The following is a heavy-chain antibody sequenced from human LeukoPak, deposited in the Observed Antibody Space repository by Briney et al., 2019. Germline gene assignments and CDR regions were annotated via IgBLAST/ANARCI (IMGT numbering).Heavy chain of an antibody. CDR2: ISGSGDSR. CDR3: AKGVTTVRIYYHGMDV. V-gene: IGHV3-23*01. Sequence: SGGSLRLSCAASGFTFSSCAMSWVRQAPGKGLEWVSLISGSGDSRYYADSVKGRFTISRDNAKNTLWLQVNSLRAEDTAVYYCAKGVTTVRIYYHGMDVWGQGTTVTVSS. CDR1: GFTFSSCA. D-gene: IGHD4-17*01. J-gene: IGHJ6*02.